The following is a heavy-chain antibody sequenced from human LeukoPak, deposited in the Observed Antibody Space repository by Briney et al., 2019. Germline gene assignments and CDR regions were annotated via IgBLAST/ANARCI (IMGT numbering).Heavy chain of an antibody. J-gene: IGHJ4*02. V-gene: IGHV4-31*03. CDR3: ARERRVPAATGGLDY. CDR2: IYYSGST. CDR1: GGSISSGGYY. Sequence: PSQTLSLTCTVSGGSISSGGYYWSWIRQHPGKGLEWIGYIYYSGSTYYNPSLKSRVTISVDTSKNQFSLKLSSVTAADTAVYYCARERRVPAATGGLDYWGQGTLVTVSS. D-gene: IGHD2-2*01.